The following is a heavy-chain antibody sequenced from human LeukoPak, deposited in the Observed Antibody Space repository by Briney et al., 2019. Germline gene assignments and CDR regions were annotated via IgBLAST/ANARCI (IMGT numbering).Heavy chain of an antibody. V-gene: IGHV3-30*04. CDR1: GFTFSSYE. CDR2: ISYDGSNK. D-gene: IGHD3-10*01. J-gene: IGHJ4*02. Sequence: GGSLRLSCAASGFTFSSYEMNWVRQAPGKGLEWVAVISYDGSNKYYADSVKGRFTISRDNSKNTLYLQMNSLRAEDTAVYYCARDSYYYGSGSYLVSDYWGQGTLVTVSS. CDR3: ARDSYYYGSGSYLVSDY.